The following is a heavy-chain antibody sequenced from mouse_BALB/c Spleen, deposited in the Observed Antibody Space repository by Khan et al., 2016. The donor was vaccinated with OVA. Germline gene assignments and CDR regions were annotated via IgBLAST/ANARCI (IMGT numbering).Heavy chain of an antibody. D-gene: IGHD2-3*01. CDR1: GFNIKDYY. J-gene: IGHJ3*01. Sequence: VQLQQSGAELVRPGALVNLSCKVSGFNIKDYYMHWVKQRPEQGLEWIGWIDPENGNTIYDPKFQGKASITSDTSSNTAYLRLSSLKSEDPAVYYCARDCYSTWFAYGGQGTLVTVSA. V-gene: IGHV14-1*02. CDR3: ARDCYSTWFAY. CDR2: IDPENGNT.